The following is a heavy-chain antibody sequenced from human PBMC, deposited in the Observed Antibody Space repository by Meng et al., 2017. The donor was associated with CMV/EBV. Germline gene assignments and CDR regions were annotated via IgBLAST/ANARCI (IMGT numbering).Heavy chain of an antibody. V-gene: IGHV3-53*01. CDR3: AREFGSSWSPAGYFDY. J-gene: IGHJ4*02. D-gene: IGHD6-13*01. CDR2: IYSGGST. Sequence: GGSLRLSCAASGFTVSSNYMSWVRQAPGKGLEWVSVIYSGGSTYYADSVKGRFTISRDNAKNSLYLQMNSLRAEDTAVYYCAREFGSSWSPAGYFDYWGQGTLVTVSS. CDR1: GFTVSSNY.